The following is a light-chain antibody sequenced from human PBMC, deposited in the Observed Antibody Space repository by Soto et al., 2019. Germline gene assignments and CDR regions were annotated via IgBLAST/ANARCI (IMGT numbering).Light chain of an antibody. CDR3: QQYNDWPLT. J-gene: IGKJ1*01. CDR1: QSVSSN. Sequence: EIIMTQSPVTLSVSPGERATLSFRASQSVSSNLAWYQQKPGQAPSLLIYGAFTRATGIPARFSGTGSGTEFTLTISSLQSEDFALYYCQQYNDWPLTFGQGTKVDIK. CDR2: GAF. V-gene: IGKV3-15*01.